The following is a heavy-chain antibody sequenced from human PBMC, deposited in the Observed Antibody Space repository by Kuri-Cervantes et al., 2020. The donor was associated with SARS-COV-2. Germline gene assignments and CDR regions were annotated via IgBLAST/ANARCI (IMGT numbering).Heavy chain of an antibody. CDR1: GFTFSSYG. D-gene: IGHD2/OR15-2a*01. Sequence: GESLKISCAASGFTFSSYGMHWVRQAPGKGLEWVAFIRYDGSNKYYADSVKGRFTISRDNSKNTLYLRMNSLRAEDTAVYYCAIPPFSRAPSYYYMDVWGKGTTVTVSS. J-gene: IGHJ6*03. CDR3: AIPPFSRAPSYYYMDV. V-gene: IGHV3-30*02. CDR2: IRYDGSNK.